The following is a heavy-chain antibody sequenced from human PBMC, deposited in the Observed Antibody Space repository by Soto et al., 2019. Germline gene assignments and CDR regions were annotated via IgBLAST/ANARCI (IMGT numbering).Heavy chain of an antibody. D-gene: IGHD5-12*01. CDR3: ARAIEMATTCLDY. CDR2: ISGGGGIT. V-gene: IGHV3-23*01. CDR1: GFTFSNYA. J-gene: IGHJ4*02. Sequence: PGGSLRLSCAASGFTFSNYAFTWVRQAPGKGLEWVSAISGGGGITNYADSVKGRFTISRDNSKNTQYLQMNSLRAEDTAVYYCARAIEMATTCLDYWGQGTLVTVSS.